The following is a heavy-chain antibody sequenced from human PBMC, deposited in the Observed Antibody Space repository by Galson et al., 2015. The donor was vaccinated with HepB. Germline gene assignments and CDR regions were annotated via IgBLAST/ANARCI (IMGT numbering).Heavy chain of an antibody. CDR1: GFKFSSYW. V-gene: IGHV3-7*01. CDR3: ASYNSVGKYFEH. J-gene: IGHJ4*02. Sequence: SLRLSCAAPGFKFSSYWMSWVRQAPGKGLEWVANIKQDGSDQYYVDSVKGRFTISRDNAKNSLFLQLNSLRAEDTAVYYCASYNSVGKYFEHWGQGTLVTVSS. D-gene: IGHD1-1*01. CDR2: IKQDGSDQ.